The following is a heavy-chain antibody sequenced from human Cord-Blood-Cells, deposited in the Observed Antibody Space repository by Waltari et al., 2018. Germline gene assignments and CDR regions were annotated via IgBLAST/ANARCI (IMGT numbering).Heavy chain of an antibody. CDR2: IYYSGST. V-gene: IGHV4-39*01. Sequence: QLQLQESGPGLVKPSETLSLTCTVSVGSISSSSYYWGWIRQPPGKGLEWIGSIYYSGSTYYNPSLKRRVTISVDTSKNQFSLKLSSVTAADTAVYYCARLRSPNLYCSSTSCYTDAFDIWGQGTMVTVSS. J-gene: IGHJ3*02. CDR3: ARLRSPNLYCSSTSCYTDAFDI. CDR1: VGSISSSSYY. D-gene: IGHD2-2*02.